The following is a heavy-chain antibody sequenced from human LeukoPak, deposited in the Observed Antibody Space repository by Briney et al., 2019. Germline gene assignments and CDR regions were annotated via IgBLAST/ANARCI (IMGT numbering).Heavy chain of an antibody. D-gene: IGHD3-10*01. CDR1: GFTFSNYA. J-gene: IGHJ4*02. CDR2: ISGSGGST. V-gene: IGHV3-23*01. Sequence: GGSLRLSCAASGFTFSNYAMRWVRQAPGKGLEWVSAISGSGGSTYYADSVKGRFTISRDNSKNTLYLQMNSLRAEDTAIYYCAKSGSGSYYSSAWGQGTLVTVSS. CDR3: AKSGSGSYYSSA.